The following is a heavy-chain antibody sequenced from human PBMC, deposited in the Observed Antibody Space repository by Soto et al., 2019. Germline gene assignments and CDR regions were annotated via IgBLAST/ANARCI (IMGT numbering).Heavy chain of an antibody. CDR3: ARVYSGSYWLDY. Sequence: SVKVSCKASGGTFSSYSISWVRQAPGQGLEWMGGIIPIFGTANYAQKFQGRVTITADESTSTAYMELSSLRSEDTAVYYCARVYSGSYWLDYWGQGTLVTVSS. D-gene: IGHD1-26*01. J-gene: IGHJ4*02. V-gene: IGHV1-69*13. CDR2: IIPIFGTA. CDR1: GGTFSSYS.